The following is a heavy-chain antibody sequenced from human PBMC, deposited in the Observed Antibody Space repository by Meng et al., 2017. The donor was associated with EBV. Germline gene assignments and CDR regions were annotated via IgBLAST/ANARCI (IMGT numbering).Heavy chain of an antibody. V-gene: IGHV3-23*01. Sequence: EVKLLESGGCLVQPGGALRLSCAASGFTFSSYAMRWVRQAPGKGLEWVSAISGSGGSTYYADSVKGRFTISRDNSKNTLYLQMNSLRAEDTAVYYCAKVNQLLGGNDYWGQGTLVTVSS. CDR1: GFTFSSYA. D-gene: IGHD1-26*01. J-gene: IGHJ4*02. CDR2: ISGSGGST. CDR3: AKVNQLLGGNDY.